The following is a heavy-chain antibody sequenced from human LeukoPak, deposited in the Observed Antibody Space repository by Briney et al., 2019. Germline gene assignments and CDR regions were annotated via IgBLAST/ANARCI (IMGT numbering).Heavy chain of an antibody. J-gene: IGHJ3*02. CDR3: ARNTLWLGEWSNACDS. CDR2: VNQSGST. V-gene: IGHV4-34*01. Sequence: KPPETLCLTCAVYGGSFSGYSRSWIRQPPGKGLEWIGEVNQSGSTKYNPSLKSRVTISVDKSKNQFSMKLSSVTAADTAVYYCARNTLWLGEWSNACDSWGQGTMVTVSS. D-gene: IGHD3-10*01. CDR1: GGSFSGYS.